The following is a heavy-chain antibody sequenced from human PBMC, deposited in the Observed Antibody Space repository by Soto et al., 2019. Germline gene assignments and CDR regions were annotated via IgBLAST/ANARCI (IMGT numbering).Heavy chain of an antibody. Sequence: SETLSLTCAVSGYSISSGYYWGWIRQPPGKGLEWIGSIYHSGSTYYNPSLKSRVTISVDTSKNQFSLKLSSVTAADTAVYYCARERDYDSSGYQIDYWGQGTLVTVSS. D-gene: IGHD3-22*01. CDR3: ARERDYDSSGYQIDY. J-gene: IGHJ4*02. V-gene: IGHV4-38-2*02. CDR1: GYSISSGYY. CDR2: IYHSGST.